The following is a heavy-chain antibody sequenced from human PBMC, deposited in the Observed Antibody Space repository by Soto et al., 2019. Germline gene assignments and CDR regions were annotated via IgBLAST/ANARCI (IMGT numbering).Heavy chain of an antibody. CDR3: TKVGGLYDFWSGPLHFDL. J-gene: IGHJ4*02. V-gene: IGHV3-9*01. CDR1: GFIFDDFA. CDR2: ISWNSDSI. D-gene: IGHD3-3*01. Sequence: EAQLVESGGGFGQPGRSLRLSCAGSGFIFDDFAIHWVRQAPGKGLEWVSGISWNSDSIGYADSVKGRFTISRDNAKNSLYLQMNSLRVEETALYYCTKVGGLYDFWSGPLHFDLWGQGTLVTVSS.